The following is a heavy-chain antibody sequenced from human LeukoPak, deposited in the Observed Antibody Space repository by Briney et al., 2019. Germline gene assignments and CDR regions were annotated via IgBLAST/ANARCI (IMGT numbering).Heavy chain of an antibody. CDR1: GFTFSSYW. CDR3: AREAGRGFDY. Sequence: GESLKISCAASGFTFSSYWMSWVRQAPGKGLEWVANIKQDGSEKYYVDSVKGRFTISRDNAKNSLYLQMNSLRAEDTAVYYCAREAGRGFDYWGQGTLVTVSS. D-gene: IGHD1-26*01. CDR2: IKQDGSEK. V-gene: IGHV3-7*01. J-gene: IGHJ4*02.